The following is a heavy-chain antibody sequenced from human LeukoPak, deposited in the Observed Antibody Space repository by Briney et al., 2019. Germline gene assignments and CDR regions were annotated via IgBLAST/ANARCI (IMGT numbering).Heavy chain of an antibody. CDR3: ARRSGLDY. J-gene: IGHJ4*02. CDR2: IKQDGSEI. V-gene: IGHV3-7*01. CDR1: RFTFSKFW. D-gene: IGHD6-19*01. Sequence: GSLRLSCVASRFTFSKFWMGWVRQAPGKGLEWVANIKQDGSEIYYADSVKGRFTISRDNAKNSLYLQMNSLRAEDTAVYYCARRSGLDYWGQGTLVTVSS.